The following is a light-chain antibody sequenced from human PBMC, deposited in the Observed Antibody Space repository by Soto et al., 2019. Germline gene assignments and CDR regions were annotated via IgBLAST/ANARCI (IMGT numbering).Light chain of an antibody. CDR3: CSFAGGYV. CDR1: SSDVGSYNV. Sequence: QSVLTQPASVSGSPGQSITISCTGTSSDVGSYNVVSWYQQHPGRAPKLMIYEGSKRPSGVSNRFSGSKSGNTASLTISGLHAEDEADYYCCSFAGGYVFGTGTKLTVL. V-gene: IGLV2-23*01. CDR2: EGS. J-gene: IGLJ1*01.